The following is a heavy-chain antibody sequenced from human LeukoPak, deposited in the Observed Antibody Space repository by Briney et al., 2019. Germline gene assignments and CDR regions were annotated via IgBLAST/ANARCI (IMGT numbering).Heavy chain of an antibody. J-gene: IGHJ4*02. Sequence: PSETLSLTCTVSGGSISSYCWSWIRQPPGKGLEWIGYIYYSGSTNYNPSLKSRVTISVDTSKNQFSLKLSSVTAADTAVYYCARAGELLWFGVDYWGQGTLVTVSS. D-gene: IGHD3-10*01. V-gene: IGHV4-59*01. CDR3: ARAGELLWFGVDY. CDR2: IYYSGST. CDR1: GGSISSYC.